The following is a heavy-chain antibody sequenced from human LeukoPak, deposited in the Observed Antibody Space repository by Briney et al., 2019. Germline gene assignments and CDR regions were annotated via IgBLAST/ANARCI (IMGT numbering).Heavy chain of an antibody. CDR3: ARGTDAYKTGNY. CDR1: GGSFSAYY. Sequence: SETLSLTCAVYGGSFSAYYWSWIRQPPGKGLEWIGEIHPSGSTNYNPPLESRITISPDTSKNQFSLNMRSVTAADTAVYFCARGTDAYKTGNYWGQGTLVTVSS. CDR2: IHPSGST. V-gene: IGHV4-34*01. J-gene: IGHJ4*02. D-gene: IGHD5-24*01.